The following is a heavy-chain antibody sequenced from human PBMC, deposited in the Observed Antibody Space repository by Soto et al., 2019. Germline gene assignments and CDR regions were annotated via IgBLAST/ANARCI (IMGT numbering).Heavy chain of an antibody. CDR1: GFTFSSYA. V-gene: IGHV3-30-3*01. J-gene: IGHJ3*02. Sequence: QVQLVESGGGVVQPGRSLRLSCAASGFTFSSYAMHWVRQAPGKGLEWVAVISYDGSNKYYADSVKGRFTISRDNSKNTLYLQMNSLRAEDTAVYYCARELEQAFDIWGQGTMVTVSS. CDR3: ARELEQAFDI. CDR2: ISYDGSNK. D-gene: IGHD6-13*01.